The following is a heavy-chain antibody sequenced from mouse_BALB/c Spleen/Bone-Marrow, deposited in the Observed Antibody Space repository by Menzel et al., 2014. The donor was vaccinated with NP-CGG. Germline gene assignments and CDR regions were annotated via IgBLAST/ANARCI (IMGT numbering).Heavy chain of an antibody. D-gene: IGHD1-1*01. J-gene: IGHJ2*02. Sequence: EVKLVESGGGLVQPGGSLRLSCATSGFTFSDYYMSWIRQPPGKALEWLGFIRNKANGYATEYSASVKSRFTISRDNSQSILYLQMNTLRAEDSATYYCARDMGLLRFDYWGQGPSLTVSS. CDR3: ARDMGLLRFDY. CDR1: GFTFSDYY. CDR2: IRNKANGYAT. V-gene: IGHV7-3*02.